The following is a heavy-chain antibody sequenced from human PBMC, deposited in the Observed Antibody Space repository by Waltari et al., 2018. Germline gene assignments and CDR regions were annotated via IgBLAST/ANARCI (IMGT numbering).Heavy chain of an antibody. J-gene: IGHJ3*02. D-gene: IGHD3-10*01. Sequence: EVQLAESGGDLVQPGGSLRLSCAASEITFSNYDIHWVRRRPGRGLCWFSVTDSGGDTYYVAAVKGRFTVSRENAKKSLYLQMNSLRAEDTAVYYCTRWNPYYVAFDMWGQGTMVTVSS. CDR3: TRWNPYYVAFDM. CDR2: TDSGGDT. CDR1: EITFSNYD. V-gene: IGHV3-13*01.